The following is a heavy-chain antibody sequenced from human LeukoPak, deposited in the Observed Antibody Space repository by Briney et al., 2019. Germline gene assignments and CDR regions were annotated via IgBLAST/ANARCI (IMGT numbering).Heavy chain of an antibody. J-gene: IGHJ4*02. Sequence: ASVKVSCKASGYTFTSYGINWVRESPGQRLEWRGGISPYSGNTNYAQQPQGTVTMTTDTSTSTAYMELRSLRSDDTAVYYCARGAPLSHWGQGTLVTVSS. CDR2: ISPYSGNT. D-gene: IGHD3-16*01. V-gene: IGHV1-18*04. CDR3: ARGAPLSH. CDR1: GYTFTSYG.